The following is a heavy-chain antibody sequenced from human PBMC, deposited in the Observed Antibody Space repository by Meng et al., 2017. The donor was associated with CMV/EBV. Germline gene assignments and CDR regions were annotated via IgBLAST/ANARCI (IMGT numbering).Heavy chain of an antibody. V-gene: IGHV1-46*01. J-gene: IGHJ5*02. CDR1: GYTFSSYY. CDR2: INPSGGST. Sequence: ASVKVSCKASGYTFSSYYMHWVRQAPGQGLEWMGIINPSGGSTSYAQKFQGRVTMTRDTSTSTVYMELSSLRSEDTAVYYCARERATCGGDCHRGWLDPWGQGTLVTVSS. D-gene: IGHD2-21*01. CDR3: ARERATCGGDCHRGWLDP.